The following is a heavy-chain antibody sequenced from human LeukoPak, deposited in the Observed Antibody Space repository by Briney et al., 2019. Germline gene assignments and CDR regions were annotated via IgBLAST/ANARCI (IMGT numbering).Heavy chain of an antibody. CDR3: AGGAGDWNAFHI. Sequence: PGGCLRLSCAASGFTVRRNYMSWVRQAPGRGLEGVSVIYTGGRTYYADSVKGRFTISRDNSNNILHLQTNSLRVEDTAVYYCAGGAGDWNAFHIWGQGTMVTVSS. D-gene: IGHD2-21*02. CDR2: IYTGGRT. V-gene: IGHV3-66*01. J-gene: IGHJ3*02. CDR1: GFTVRRNY.